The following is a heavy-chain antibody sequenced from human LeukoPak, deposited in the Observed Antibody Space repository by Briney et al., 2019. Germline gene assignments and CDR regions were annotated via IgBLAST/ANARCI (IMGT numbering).Heavy chain of an antibody. V-gene: IGHV4-39*01. CDR1: GGSISSGSYY. CDR3: ARHSYYDYAWGSFDY. J-gene: IGHJ4*02. CDR2: IYYSGST. D-gene: IGHD3-16*01. Sequence: SETLSLTCTVSGGSISSGSYYWGWIRQPPGKGLEWIGSIYYSGSTYYNPSLESRVTISVDTSKNQFSLKLSSVTAADTAVYYCARHSYYDYAWGSFDYWGQGTLVTVSS.